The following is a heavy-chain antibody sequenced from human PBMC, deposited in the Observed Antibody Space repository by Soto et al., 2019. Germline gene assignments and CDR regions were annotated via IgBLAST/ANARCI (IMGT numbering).Heavy chain of an antibody. D-gene: IGHD2-15*01. CDR1: GESFSGNF. CDR3: ARGPGYCSAGTCYSDFFDP. V-gene: IGHV4-34*01. J-gene: IGHJ5*02. CDR2: VNHNGRT. Sequence: SETLSLTCDVYGESFSGNFWNWIRQPPGRGLEWIGDVNHNGRTNYNPSLKSRVTMSVDASKSQFSLKLSSVTAADTAVYFCARGPGYCSAGTCYSDFFDPWGQGILVTV.